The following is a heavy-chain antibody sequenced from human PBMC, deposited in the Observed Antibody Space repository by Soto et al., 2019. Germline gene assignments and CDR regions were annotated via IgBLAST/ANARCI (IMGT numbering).Heavy chain of an antibody. J-gene: IGHJ5*02. Sequence: SVKLYCKASGDTFSSYASSWGLQNPEQGLEWMGGIIPIFGTANYAQKFQGRVTITADESTSTAYMELSSLRSEDTAVYYCARGLPEDIVVVPASPASYNGFDPWGQGTLVTGSS. CDR3: ARGLPEDIVVVPASPASYNGFDP. V-gene: IGHV1-69*13. CDR2: IIPIFGTA. D-gene: IGHD2-2*01. CDR1: GDTFSSYA.